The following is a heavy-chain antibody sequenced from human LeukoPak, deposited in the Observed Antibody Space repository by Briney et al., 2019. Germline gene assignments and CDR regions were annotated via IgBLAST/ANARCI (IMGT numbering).Heavy chain of an antibody. Sequence: ASVKVSCKASGYTLSSYGVNWVRQAPGQRLEWMGWISIYNGNTEYAQILQGRVTMTTDTSTSTVYMELTSLRSDDTAVYYCASNPRGDSWTFDYWGQGTLVTVSS. V-gene: IGHV1-18*04. CDR3: ASNPRGDSWTFDY. CDR1: GYTLSSYG. D-gene: IGHD2-21*02. CDR2: ISIYNGNT. J-gene: IGHJ4*02.